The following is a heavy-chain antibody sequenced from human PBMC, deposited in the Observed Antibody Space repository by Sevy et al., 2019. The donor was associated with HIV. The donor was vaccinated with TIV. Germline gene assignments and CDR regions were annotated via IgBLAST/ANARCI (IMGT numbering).Heavy chain of an antibody. CDR3: ARDRDRYSDSGSRYYLDS. J-gene: IGHJ4*02. D-gene: IGHD2-15*01. CDR1: GFTFIKHA. V-gene: IGHV3-30*10. CDR2: VSYDGSRE. Sequence: GGSLRLSCRVSGFTFIKHAMHWVRQAPGKGLEWVALVSYDGSREYYTDSVKGRFTIFRDNSKNTLSLQMDSLRPDDTAVYYCARDRDRYSDSGSRYYLDSWGQGTLVTVSS.